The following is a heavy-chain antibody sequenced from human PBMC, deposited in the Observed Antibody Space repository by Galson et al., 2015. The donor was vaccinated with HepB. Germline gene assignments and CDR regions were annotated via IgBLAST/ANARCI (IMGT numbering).Heavy chain of an antibody. D-gene: IGHD3-10*01. CDR3: ARGRLMVRGVPRDDAFDI. CDR1: GFTFSSYA. Sequence: SLRLSCAASGFTFSSYAMHWVRQAPGKGLEWVAVISYDGSNKYYADPVKGRFTISRDNSKNTLYLQMNSLRAEDTAVYYCARGRLMVRGVPRDDAFDIWGQGTMVTVSS. V-gene: IGHV3-30*04. CDR2: ISYDGSNK. J-gene: IGHJ3*02.